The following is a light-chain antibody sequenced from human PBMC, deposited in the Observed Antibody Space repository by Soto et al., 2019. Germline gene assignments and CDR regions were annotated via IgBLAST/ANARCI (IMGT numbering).Light chain of an antibody. CDR3: QQSYNTPST. Sequence: DIQVTQSLSSLSASVGKKVTITCRASQRISVYLNWYQQKPGRAPKLLIYTASTLQSGVPSRFSGSGSGTYFTLTINSLQPEDFGTYYCQQSYNTPSTFGQGTRLEI. CDR2: TAS. J-gene: IGKJ5*01. V-gene: IGKV1-39*01. CDR1: QRISVY.